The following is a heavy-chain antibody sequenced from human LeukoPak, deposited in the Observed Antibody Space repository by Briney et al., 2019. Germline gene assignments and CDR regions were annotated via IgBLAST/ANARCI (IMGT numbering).Heavy chain of an antibody. CDR1: GFRYSHYG. J-gene: IGHJ4*02. D-gene: IGHD6-19*01. CDR3: ARVDTAVAGIDY. V-gene: IGHV3-21*01. CDR2: ITSDSRGI. Sequence: PGGSLRLSCVASGFRYSHYGMNWVRQAPGKGLEWVSGITSDSRGIYYADSVKGRFTIYRDNSKMTLYLQMNSLRAEDTAVYHCARVDTAVAGIDYWGQGTLVTVSS.